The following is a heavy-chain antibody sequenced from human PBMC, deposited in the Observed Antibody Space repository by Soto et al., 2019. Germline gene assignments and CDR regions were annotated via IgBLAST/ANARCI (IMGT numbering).Heavy chain of an antibody. J-gene: IGHJ6*02. CDR2: ISAYNGIT. V-gene: IGHV1-18*01. CDR1: GYTFPSYR. D-gene: IGHD1-26*01. CDR3: ARDRIEGELTYYYYYYGMDV. Sequence: ASVKVSCKASGYTFPSYRISWVRQAPGQGLEWMGWISAYNGITNYAQKLQGRVTMTTETFTSTAYMELRSLRSDDTAVYYSARDRIEGELTYYYYYYGMDVWGQATTVTVTS.